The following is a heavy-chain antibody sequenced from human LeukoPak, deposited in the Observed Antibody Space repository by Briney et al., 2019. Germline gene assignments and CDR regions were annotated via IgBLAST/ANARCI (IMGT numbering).Heavy chain of an antibody. CDR3: ARDLLVIGAAGGLDF. D-gene: IGHD6-13*01. Sequence: PGGSLRLSCVVSGFTFSESWMSWVRQAPGKGLEWVANIKQDGSEKYYVDSVKGRFTISRDNAKNSLYLQMNSLRAEDTAMYYCARDLLVIGAAGGLDFWGQGTLVTVSS. J-gene: IGHJ4*02. CDR1: GFTFSESW. CDR2: IKQDGSEK. V-gene: IGHV3-7*03.